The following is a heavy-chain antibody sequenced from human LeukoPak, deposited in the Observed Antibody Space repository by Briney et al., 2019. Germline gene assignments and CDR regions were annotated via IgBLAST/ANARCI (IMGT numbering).Heavy chain of an antibody. J-gene: IGHJ6*03. V-gene: IGHV1-2*02. CDR2: INPNSGGT. CDR3: ASGGYCSGGSCYPGYYYYYHMDV. D-gene: IGHD2-15*01. CDR1: GYTFTGYY. Sequence: ASVKVSCKASGYTFTGYYMHWVRQAPGQGLEWMGWINPNSGGTNYAQKFQGRVTMTRDTSISTAYMELSRLRSDDTAVYYCASGGYCSGGSCYPGYYYYYHMDVWGKGTTVTVSS.